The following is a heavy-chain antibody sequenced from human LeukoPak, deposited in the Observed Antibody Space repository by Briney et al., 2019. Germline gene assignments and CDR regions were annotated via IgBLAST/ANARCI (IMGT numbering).Heavy chain of an antibody. CDR2: INWNGGST. D-gene: IGHD3-10*01. J-gene: IGHJ4*02. V-gene: IGHV3-20*04. CDR3: ARPISGSYYNGLGY. Sequence: GGSLRLSCAASGFTFDDYGMSWVRQAPGKGLEWVSGINWNGGSTGYGDSVKGRFTISRDNAKNSLYLQMNSLRAEVTALYYCARPISGSYYNGLGYWGLRTLVTVSS. CDR1: GFTFDDYG.